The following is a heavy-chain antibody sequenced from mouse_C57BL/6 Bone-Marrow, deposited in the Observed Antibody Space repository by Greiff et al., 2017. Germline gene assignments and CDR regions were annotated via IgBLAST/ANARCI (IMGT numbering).Heavy chain of an antibody. CDR2: IYPGGGYT. D-gene: IGHD4-1*01. CDR3: ARGTGNAMDY. V-gene: IGHV1-63*01. CDR1: GYTFTNYW. Sequence: VQLQQSGAELVRPGTSVTMSCKASGYTFTNYWIGWAKQRPGHGLEWIGDIYPGGGYTNYNEKFKGKATLTADKSSSTAYMQFSSLTSEDSAIYYCARGTGNAMDYWGQGTSVTVSS. J-gene: IGHJ4*01.